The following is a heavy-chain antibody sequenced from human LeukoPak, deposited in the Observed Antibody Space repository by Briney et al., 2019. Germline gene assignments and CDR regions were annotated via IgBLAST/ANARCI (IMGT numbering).Heavy chain of an antibody. D-gene: IGHD3-16*02. J-gene: IGHJ4*02. Sequence: SETLSLTCTVSGGSISSNSYYWGWIRQPPGKGLEWIGSVFYSGSTYYNPSLKSRVTISVDTSKNQFSLKLSSVTAADTAVYHCASRTIMITFGGVIADWGQGTLVTASS. CDR2: VFYSGST. CDR3: ASRTIMITFGGVIAD. V-gene: IGHV4-39*07. CDR1: GGSISSNSYY.